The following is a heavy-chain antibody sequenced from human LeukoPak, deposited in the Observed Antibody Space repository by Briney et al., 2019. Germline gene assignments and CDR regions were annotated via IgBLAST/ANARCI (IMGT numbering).Heavy chain of an antibody. V-gene: IGHV3-48*02. CDR2: IGGTHSNI. Sequence: GGSLRLSCAASGFTFSIYSMNWVRQAPGKGLKWVSYIGGTHSNIYYADSVKGRFTISRDDAKNSLYLQMNSLRDEDTAVYYCARDRDYAFDSWGQGTLVTVSS. CDR3: ARDRDYAFDS. J-gene: IGHJ4*02. D-gene: IGHD4-17*01. CDR1: GFTFSIYS.